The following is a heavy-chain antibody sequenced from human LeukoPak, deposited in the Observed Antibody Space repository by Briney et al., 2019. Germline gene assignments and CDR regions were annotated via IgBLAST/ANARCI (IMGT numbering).Heavy chain of an antibody. CDR3: AKQPDYYYYMDV. Sequence: PGGSLRLSCVASGFTFSSSGMHWVRQAPGKGLEWVAVISNDGSKYYADSVKGRFTISRDNSKNTLYLQMNSLRAEDTAVYYCAKQPDYYYYMDVWGKGTTVTVSS. CDR1: GFTFSSSG. V-gene: IGHV3-30*18. J-gene: IGHJ6*03. CDR2: ISNDGSK.